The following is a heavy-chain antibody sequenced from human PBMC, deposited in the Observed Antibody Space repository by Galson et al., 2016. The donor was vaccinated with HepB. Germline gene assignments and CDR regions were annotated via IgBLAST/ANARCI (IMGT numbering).Heavy chain of an antibody. D-gene: IGHD3-3*01. V-gene: IGHV3-7*03. CDR3: ARFGVVTYYGMDV. CDR2: IKQDGSEI. J-gene: IGHJ6*02. Sequence: SLRLSCAASGFTFSNYWMSWVRQAPGKGLEWVANIKQDGSEIYYLGSVKGRFTISRGNAKKSLYLQMNSLRVEDTAVYYCARFGVVTYYGMDVWGQGTTVTVSS. CDR1: GFTFSNYW.